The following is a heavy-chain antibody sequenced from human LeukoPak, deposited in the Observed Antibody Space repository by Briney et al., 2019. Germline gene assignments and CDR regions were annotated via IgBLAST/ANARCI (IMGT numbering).Heavy chain of an antibody. V-gene: IGHV3-21*01. CDR3: AREIGYGDYVNYFDY. D-gene: IGHD4-17*01. CDR1: GFTFSSYS. Sequence: GGSLRLSCAASGFTFSSYSMNWVRQAPGKGLEWVSSISSSSSYIYYADSVKGRFTISSDNAKNSLYLQMNSLRAEDTAVYYCAREIGYGDYVNYFDYWGQGTLVTVSS. CDR2: ISSSSSYI. J-gene: IGHJ4*02.